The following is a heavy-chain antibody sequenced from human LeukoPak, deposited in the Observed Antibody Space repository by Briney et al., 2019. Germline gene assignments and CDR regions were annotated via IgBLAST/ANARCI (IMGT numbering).Heavy chain of an antibody. CDR2: INWNGGST. CDR1: GFTSDDYG. D-gene: IGHD3-22*01. J-gene: IGHJ3*02. V-gene: IGHV3-20*04. CDR3: ARGSNYYDSSGYYYPWNAFDI. Sequence: GGSLRLSCAASGFTSDDYGMSWVRQAPGKGLEWVSGINWNGGSTGYADSVKGRFTISRDNAKNSLYLQMNSLRAEDTALYYCARGSNYYDSSGYYYPWNAFDIWGQGTMVTVSS.